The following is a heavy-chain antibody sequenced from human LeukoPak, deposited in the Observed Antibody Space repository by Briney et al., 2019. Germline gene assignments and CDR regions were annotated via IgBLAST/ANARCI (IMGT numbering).Heavy chain of an antibody. CDR3: ARDQMYYYDSSGPS. V-gene: IGHV3-21*01. CDR2: ISSSSSYI. D-gene: IGHD3-22*01. CDR1: GFTFSSYS. Sequence: GGSLRLSCAASGFTFSSYSMTWVRQAPGKGLEWVSSISSSSSYIYYADSVKGRFTISRDNAKNSLYLQMNSLRAEDTAVYYCARDQMYYYDSSGPSWGQGTLVTASS. J-gene: IGHJ5*02.